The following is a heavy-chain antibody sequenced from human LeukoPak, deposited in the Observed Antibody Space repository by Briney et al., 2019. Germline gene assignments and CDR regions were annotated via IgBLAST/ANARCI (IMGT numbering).Heavy chain of an antibody. CDR3: ARVGDYRGVY. V-gene: IGHV4-31*03. CDR1: GGSISSGAYF. D-gene: IGHD4-17*01. Sequence: SETLSPTCSVSGGSISSGAYFWTWIRQHPVKGLEWIGYIHSRGSTHYNPSLEGRLTISADTSNNQLSLKLSSMTAADTAVYYCARVGDYRGVYWGQGTLVTVSA. J-gene: IGHJ4*02. CDR2: IHSRGST.